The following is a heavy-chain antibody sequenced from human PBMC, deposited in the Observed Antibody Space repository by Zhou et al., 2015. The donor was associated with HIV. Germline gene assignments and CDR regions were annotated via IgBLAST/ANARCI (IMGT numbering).Heavy chain of an antibody. V-gene: IGHV3-11*01. CDR1: GFTFSDYY. CDR2: IGSSASVI. J-gene: IGHJ4*02. CDR3: ASNYNWNYVGH. Sequence: QVQLVESGGGLVKPGGSLRLSCAASGFTFSDYYMSWIRQAPGKGLEWVSYIGSSASVIYYADSVKGRFTISRDNAKNSLSLQMNSLRAEDTAVYYCASNYNWNYVGHWGQGTLVTVSS. D-gene: IGHD1-7*01.